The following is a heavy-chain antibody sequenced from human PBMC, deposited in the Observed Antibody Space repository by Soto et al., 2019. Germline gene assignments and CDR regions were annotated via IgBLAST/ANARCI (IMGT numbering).Heavy chain of an antibody. CDR2: IYYSGST. CDR1: GGSISSYY. V-gene: IGHV4-59*01. CDR3: ARMENDYGDPSIDY. J-gene: IGHJ4*02. Sequence: SETLSLTCTVSGGSISSYYWSWIRQPPGKGLEWIGYIYYSGSTNYNPSLKSRVTISVDTSKNQFSLKLSSVTAADTAVYYCARMENDYGDPSIDYWGQGTLVTVSS. D-gene: IGHD4-17*01.